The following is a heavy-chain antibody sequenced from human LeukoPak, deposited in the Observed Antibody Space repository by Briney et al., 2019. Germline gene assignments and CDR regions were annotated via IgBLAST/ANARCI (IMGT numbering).Heavy chain of an antibody. CDR3: ARASSWSQYYYYYGMDV. V-gene: IGHV1-18*01. Sequence: ASVKVSCKASGYTFTSYGIGWVRQAPGQGLEWMGWISAYNGNTNYGQKLQGRVTMTTDTSTSTAYMELRSLRADDTAVYYCARASSWSQYYYYYGMDVWGQGTTVTVSS. CDR2: ISAYNGNT. CDR1: GYTFTSYG. D-gene: IGHD6-13*01. J-gene: IGHJ6*02.